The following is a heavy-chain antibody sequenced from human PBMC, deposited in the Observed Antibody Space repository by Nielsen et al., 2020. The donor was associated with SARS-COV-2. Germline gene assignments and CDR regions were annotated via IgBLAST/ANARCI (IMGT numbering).Heavy chain of an antibody. D-gene: IGHD2-8*01. Sequence: WVRQAPGQRLEWMGWINSDSGNTKYSQKFRGRVTITRDTSTSTAYMELSNLTSEDTAVYYCARVAVVLNGGAFDIWGQGTLVTVSS. CDR2: INSDSGNT. V-gene: IGHV1-3*04. CDR3: ARVAVVLNGGAFDI. J-gene: IGHJ3*02.